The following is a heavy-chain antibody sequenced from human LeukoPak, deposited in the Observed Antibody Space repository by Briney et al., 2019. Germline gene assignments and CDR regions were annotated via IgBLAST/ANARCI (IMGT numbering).Heavy chain of an antibody. D-gene: IGHD6-13*01. V-gene: IGHV3-30*02. J-gene: IGHJ5*02. CDR3: ARVAENA. CDR1: GFTFSTYG. CDR2: IRYVGINK. Sequence: GGSLRLSCAASGFTFSTYGMHWVRQAPGKGLEWVSFIRYVGINKYYADSVKGRFTISRDNSKNTLYLQMNSLRPEDTAVYYCARVAENAWGQGTLVTVSS.